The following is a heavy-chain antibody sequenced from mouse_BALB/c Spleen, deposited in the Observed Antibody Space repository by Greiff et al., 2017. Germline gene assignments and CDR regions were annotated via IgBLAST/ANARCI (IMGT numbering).Heavy chain of an antibody. Sequence: QVQLKESGPELVRPGVSVKISCKGSGYTFTDYAMHWVKQSHAKSLEWIGVISTYYGNTNYNQKFKGKATMTVDKSSSTAYMELARLTSEDSAIYYCARDGYDGDFDYWGQGTTLTVSS. V-gene: IGHV1-67*01. CDR2: ISTYYGNT. CDR1: GYTFTDYA. CDR3: ARDGYDGDFDY. D-gene: IGHD2-2*01. J-gene: IGHJ2*01.